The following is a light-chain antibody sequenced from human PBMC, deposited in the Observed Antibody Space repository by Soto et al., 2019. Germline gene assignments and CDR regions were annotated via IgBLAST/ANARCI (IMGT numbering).Light chain of an antibody. J-gene: IGKJ1*01. V-gene: IGKV3-20*01. CDR3: QQYGSSPPT. CDR2: GAS. CDR1: QSVSSNY. Sequence: EIVLTQSPGTLSLSPGERATISCRASQSVSSNYLAWYQHKPGQAPRLLIYGASSRATGIPDRFSGSGSGTDFTLTISRPEPEDFAVYYRQQYGSSPPTFGQGTKVDIK.